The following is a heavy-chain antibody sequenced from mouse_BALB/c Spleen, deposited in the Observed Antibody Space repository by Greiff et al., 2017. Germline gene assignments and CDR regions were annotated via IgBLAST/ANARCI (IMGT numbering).Heavy chain of an antibody. J-gene: IGHJ4*01. CDR1: GFNIKDTY. V-gene: IGHV14-3*02. CDR2: LDPANGNT. CDR3: ARDDGYYEYAMDY. Sequence: EVQLQQSGAELVKPGASVKLSCTASGFNIKDTYMHWVKQRPEQGLEWIGRLDPANGNTKYDPKFQGKATITADTSSNTAYLQLSSLTSEDTAVYYCARDDGYYEYAMDYWGQGTSVTVSS. D-gene: IGHD2-3*01.